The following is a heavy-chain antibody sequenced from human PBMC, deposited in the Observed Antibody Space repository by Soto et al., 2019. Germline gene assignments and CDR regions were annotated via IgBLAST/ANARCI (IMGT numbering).Heavy chain of an antibody. J-gene: IGHJ4*02. D-gene: IGHD3-22*01. Sequence: QVQLQESGPGLVKPSRTLSLTCTVSGGSISSGDYYWSWIRQPPGKGLEWIGYIYYSGSTYYNPSLKNRITISVDTPKNQLSLKLSSVTAADTAVYYCARAFDDSSGYYGGLGYWGQGTLVTVSS. CDR3: ARAFDDSSGYYGGLGY. CDR2: IYYSGST. V-gene: IGHV4-30-4*01. CDR1: GGSISSGDYY.